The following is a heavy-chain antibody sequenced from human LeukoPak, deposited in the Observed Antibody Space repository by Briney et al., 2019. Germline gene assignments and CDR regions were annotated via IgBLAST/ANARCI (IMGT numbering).Heavy chain of an antibody. D-gene: IGHD5-24*01. Sequence: GGSLRLSCAASGFTFSSYSMNWVRQAPGKGLEWVSSISSSSSYIYYADSVKGRFTISRDNAKNSLYLQMNSLRAEDTAVYYCASVRGPVKMPAWGQGTLVTVSS. CDR2: ISSSSSYI. J-gene: IGHJ5*02. V-gene: IGHV3-21*01. CDR1: GFTFSSYS. CDR3: ASVRGPVKMPA.